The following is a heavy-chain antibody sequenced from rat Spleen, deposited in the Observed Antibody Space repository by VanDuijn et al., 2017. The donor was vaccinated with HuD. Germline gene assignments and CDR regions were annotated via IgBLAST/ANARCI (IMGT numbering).Heavy chain of an antibody. CDR3: ASAEFGVGWFAY. CDR1: EFSFSSFA. Sequence: EVHLVESGGGLVQPGRSLQLSCAASEFSFSSFAMAWVRQAPKKGLEWVATITSGGSNSYYPDSVKGRFTISRDNAKSTLYLQMDSLRSEDTATYYCASAEFGVGWFAYWGQGTLVTVSS. CDR2: ITSGGSNS. V-gene: IGHV5-25*01. J-gene: IGHJ3*01. D-gene: IGHD4-3*01.